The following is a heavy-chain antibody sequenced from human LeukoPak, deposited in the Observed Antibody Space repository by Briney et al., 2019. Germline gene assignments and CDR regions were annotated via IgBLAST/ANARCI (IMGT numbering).Heavy chain of an antibody. J-gene: IGHJ6*03. Sequence: ASVKLSCTASGYTFSSYDIAWVRQAAGQGLEWMGWMNPNTGNTDYAQKFQGRVTMTRNTSKSTAYMELSSLRSEDTAVYYCARLRTILYYMDLWGKGTTVTVSS. CDR1: GYTFSSYD. CDR2: MNPNTGNT. V-gene: IGHV1-8*01. D-gene: IGHD3-3*01. CDR3: ARLRTILYYMDL.